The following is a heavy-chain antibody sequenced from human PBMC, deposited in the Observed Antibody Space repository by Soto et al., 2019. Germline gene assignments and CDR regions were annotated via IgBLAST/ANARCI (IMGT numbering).Heavy chain of an antibody. V-gene: IGHV3-7*01. CDR2: MNEDAKSK. CDR1: GFTFKTYW. CDR3: AAYNTSRHAAFDI. Sequence: GGSLRLSCEVCGFTFKTYWISWVRQAPWKGLEWLANMNEDAKSKYYVDSVKGRFTVLGDSAENSLFLKMASLRAEDTAVYFCAAYNTSRHAAFDILGRRTLVTV. J-gene: IGHJ3*02. D-gene: IGHD1-20*01.